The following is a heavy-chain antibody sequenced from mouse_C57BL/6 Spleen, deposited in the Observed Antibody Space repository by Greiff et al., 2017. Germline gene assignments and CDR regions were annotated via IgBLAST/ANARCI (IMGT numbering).Heavy chain of an antibody. D-gene: IGHD1-1*01. V-gene: IGHV1-55*01. CDR3: ARVYYGSSPYWYFGV. J-gene: IGHJ1*03. Sequence: QVQLQQPGAELVKPGASVKMSCKASGYTFTSYWITWVKQRPGQGLEWIGDIYPGSGSTNYNQKFKGKATLTVDTSSSTAYMQLSSLTSEDSAVYDCARVYYGSSPYWYFGVWGTGTTVTVSS. CDR2: IYPGSGST. CDR1: GYTFTSYW.